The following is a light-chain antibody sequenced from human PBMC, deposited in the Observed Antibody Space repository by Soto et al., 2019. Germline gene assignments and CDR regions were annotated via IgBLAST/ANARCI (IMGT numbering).Light chain of an antibody. Sequence: DIQMTQSPSTLSASVGDRVTITCRASQSISSWLAWYQQKPGKAPKLLIYKASSLESGVPSRFSGSGSGTEFTLTISSLQPDDFATYYCQQSYSYPVTFGGGTKVEIK. CDR3: QQSYSYPVT. V-gene: IGKV1-5*03. J-gene: IGKJ4*01. CDR2: KAS. CDR1: QSISSW.